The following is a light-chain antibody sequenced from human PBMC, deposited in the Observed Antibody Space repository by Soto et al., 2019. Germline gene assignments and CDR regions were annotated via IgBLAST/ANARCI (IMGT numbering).Light chain of an antibody. Sequence: QSVLTQPPSVSGAPGQRVTISCTGSSSNIGAGYDVHWYQQLPGTAPKLLIYGNSNRPSVVPDRFSGSKSGTSASLAITGLQAEDEADYYCQSYDSSLSAHVVFGGGTKVTVL. CDR2: GNS. J-gene: IGLJ2*01. CDR1: SSNIGAGYD. V-gene: IGLV1-40*01. CDR3: QSYDSSLSAHVV.